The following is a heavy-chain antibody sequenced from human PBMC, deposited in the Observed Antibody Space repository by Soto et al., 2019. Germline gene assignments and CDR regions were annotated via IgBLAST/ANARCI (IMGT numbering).Heavy chain of an antibody. J-gene: IGHJ4*02. CDR2: MNPDSANT. CDR3: ARAIRDQLLSDY. Sequence: QVQLVQSGTEVKQPGASVKVSCRASGYTFANYDIAWVRQATGQGLEWMGWMNPDSANTGSAQKFQGRVTMTRDTSINTAHMELNSLTSEDTAVYYCARAIRDQLLSDYWGQGTLVTVSS. CDR1: GYTFANYD. V-gene: IGHV1-8*01. D-gene: IGHD1-26*01.